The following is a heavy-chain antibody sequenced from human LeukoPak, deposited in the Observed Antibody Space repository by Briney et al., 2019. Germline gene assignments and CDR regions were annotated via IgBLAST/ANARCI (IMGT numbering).Heavy chain of an antibody. D-gene: IGHD3-16*01. CDR1: GYTFTGYY. CDR2: INPNSGGT. Sequence: ASVKVSCKTSGYTFTGYYMHWLRQAPGQGLEWMGRINPNSGGTYYARKFQGRVTMTRDTSISTSYMELTSLKSDDTAVYYCAAGVLHGGGNWFDHWGQGTLVTVSS. CDR3: AAGVLHGGGNWFDH. J-gene: IGHJ5*02. V-gene: IGHV1-2*06.